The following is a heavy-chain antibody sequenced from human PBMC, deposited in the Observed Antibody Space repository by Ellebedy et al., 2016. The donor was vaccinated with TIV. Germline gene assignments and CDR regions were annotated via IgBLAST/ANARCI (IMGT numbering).Heavy chain of an antibody. J-gene: IGHJ4*02. Sequence: ASVKVSCKASGYTFTSYGISWVRQAPGQGLEWMGWISAYNGNTNYAQKLQGRVTMTTDTSTSTAYMELRSLRSDDTAVYYCARYGFGEYRSYFFDYWGQGTLVTVSS. CDR3: ARYGFGEYRSYFFDY. V-gene: IGHV1-18*01. CDR1: GYTFTSYG. CDR2: ISAYNGNT. D-gene: IGHD3-10*01.